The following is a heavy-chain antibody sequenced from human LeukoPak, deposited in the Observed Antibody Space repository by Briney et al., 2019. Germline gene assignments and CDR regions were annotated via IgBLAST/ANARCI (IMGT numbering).Heavy chain of an antibody. CDR3: ARTQSFGPEFQH. CDR2: ISVSGGST. D-gene: IGHD3-16*01. V-gene: IGHV3-23*01. Sequence: GGSLRLSCAASGLSLSSSGMNWVRQAPGKGLEWVSAISVSGGSTYYADSVKGRFTISRDNSKNTVYLQMNSLRAEDTAIYYCARTQSFGPEFQHWGQGTLVTVSS. CDR1: GLSLSSSG. J-gene: IGHJ1*01.